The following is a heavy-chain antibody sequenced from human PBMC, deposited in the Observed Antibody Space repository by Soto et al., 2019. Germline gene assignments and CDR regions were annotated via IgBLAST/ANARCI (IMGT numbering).Heavy chain of an antibody. CDR2: ISSSSSTI. Sequence: GGSLRLSCAASGFTFSSYSMNWVRQAPGKGLEWVSYISSSSSTIYYADSVKGRFTISRDNAKNSLYLQMNSLRAEDTAVYYCAREGDIVVVPAAMRSAFDIWGQGTMVTVSS. J-gene: IGHJ3*02. D-gene: IGHD2-2*01. V-gene: IGHV3-48*01. CDR3: AREGDIVVVPAAMRSAFDI. CDR1: GFTFSSYS.